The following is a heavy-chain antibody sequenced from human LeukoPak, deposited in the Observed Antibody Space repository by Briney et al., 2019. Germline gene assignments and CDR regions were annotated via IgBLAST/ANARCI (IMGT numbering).Heavy chain of an antibody. CDR2: INPNSGGT. CDR3: ARDRFPARLVPAARGFDY. V-gene: IGHV1-2*02. D-gene: IGHD2-2*01. CDR1: GYTFTGYY. J-gene: IGHJ4*02. Sequence: ASVKVSCKASGYTFTGYYMHWVRQAPGQGLEWMGWINPNSGGTNYAQKFQGRVTMTRDTSISTAYMELSRLRPDDTAVYYCARDRFPARLVPAARGFDYWGQGTLVTVSS.